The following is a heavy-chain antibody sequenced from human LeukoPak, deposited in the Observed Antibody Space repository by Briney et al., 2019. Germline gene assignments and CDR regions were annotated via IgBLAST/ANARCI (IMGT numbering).Heavy chain of an antibody. CDR1: GFTFSSYW. V-gene: IGHV3-33*08. J-gene: IGHJ4*02. CDR2: IWHDGSNE. CDR3: ARNNWNSRTQRWFYFDY. Sequence: PGGSLRLSCAASGFTFSSYWMHWVRQAPGKGLEWLAIIWHDGSNEYYEDSVKGRFTISRDNSKNTVYLQMDSLRAEDTAVYYCARNNWNSRTQRWFYFDYWGQGTLVTVSS. D-gene: IGHD1-1*01.